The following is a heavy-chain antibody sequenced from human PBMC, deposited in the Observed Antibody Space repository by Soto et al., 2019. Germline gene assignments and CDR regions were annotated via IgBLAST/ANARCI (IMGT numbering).Heavy chain of an antibody. CDR2: MNPDNGKT. J-gene: IGHJ4*02. V-gene: IGHV1-8*01. CDR3: ARTLCSSTRCGPYFFDS. Sequence: ASVKVSCKASGYTFTSNDINWVRQAPGQGPEWMGWMNPDNGKTGFAQKFQGRITMTRNTSISTAYMELSSLRSDDTAVYFCARTLCSSTRCGPYFFDSWGQGSLVTVSS. CDR1: GYTFTSND. D-gene: IGHD2-2*01.